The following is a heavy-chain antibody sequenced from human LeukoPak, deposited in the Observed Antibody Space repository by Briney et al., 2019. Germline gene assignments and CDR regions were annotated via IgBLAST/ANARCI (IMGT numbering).Heavy chain of an antibody. V-gene: IGHV3-23*01. Sequence: GGSLRLSCAASGFTFRLYALNWVRQAPGKGLEWVSLISDSGNKTYYADSVKGRFTISRDNSKNTLYLQMNSLRVEDTATYYCAKMRAVFGVVTTLGELSPWGQGTLVTVSS. J-gene: IGHJ5*02. CDR2: ISDSGNKT. CDR3: AKMRAVFGVVTTLGELSP. D-gene: IGHD3-3*01. CDR1: GFTFRLYA.